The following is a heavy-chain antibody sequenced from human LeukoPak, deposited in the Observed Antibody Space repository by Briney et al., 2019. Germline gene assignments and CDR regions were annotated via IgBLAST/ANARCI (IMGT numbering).Heavy chain of an antibody. V-gene: IGHV2-5*02. CDR3: ATHGTDGYNYGLDY. CDR2: LYWDGDK. CDR1: GFLLRTTRAA. J-gene: IGHJ4*02. Sequence: SGPPLAKPTQPRTLPYTFSGFLLRTTRAAVGWIRQPPGKPLEWLPLLYWDGDKRYSPSLQSRLTITKDTSKNQVVLTMTNMDPVDTATYYCATHGTDGYNYGLDYWGQGTLVTVSS. D-gene: IGHD5-24*01.